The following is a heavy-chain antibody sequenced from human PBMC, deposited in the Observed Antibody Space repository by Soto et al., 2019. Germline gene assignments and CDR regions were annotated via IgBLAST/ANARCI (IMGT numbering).Heavy chain of an antibody. CDR1: GYTFTSYY. CDR2: INPSGGST. J-gene: IGHJ6*02. Sequence: ASVKVSCKASGYTFTSYYMHWVRQAPGQGLEWMGIINPSGGSTSYAQKFQGRVTMTRDTSTSTVYMELSSLRSEDTAVYYCARDSTRTSSSGWQKWYYYGMDVWGQGXTVTVYS. V-gene: IGHV1-46*01. D-gene: IGHD6-19*01. CDR3: ARDSTRTSSSGWQKWYYYGMDV.